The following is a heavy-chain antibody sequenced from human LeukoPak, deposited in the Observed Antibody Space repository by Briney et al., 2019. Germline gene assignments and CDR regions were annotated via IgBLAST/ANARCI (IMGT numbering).Heavy chain of an antibody. CDR3: ARHPPATGRFDY. D-gene: IGHD1-14*01. V-gene: IGHV4-59*01. CDR2: VYYDGST. CDR1: GGPIINYY. Sequence: SETLSLTCTVSGGPIINYYWSWIRQPPEKGLEWIGYVYYDGSTNYNPSLKSRVTMSVDTSKNQLSLKLSPVTAADTAVYYCARHPPATGRFDYWGQGTLGTVSS. J-gene: IGHJ4*02.